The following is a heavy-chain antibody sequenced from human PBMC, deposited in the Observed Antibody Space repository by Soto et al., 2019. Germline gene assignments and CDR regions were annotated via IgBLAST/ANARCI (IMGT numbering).Heavy chain of an antibody. CDR2: IYYSGST. D-gene: IGHD2-21*02. CDR1: GDSVSSGSYY. J-gene: IGHJ5*02. CDR3: ARGYGGGDWDCFDP. V-gene: IGHV4-61*01. Sequence: QVQLQESGPGLVKPSETLSLTCTVSGDSVSSGSYYWSWIRQPPGKGLEWIGYIYYSGSTNYNPSLKSRVTISVDTSNNQFALKLSSVTAADTSVYYCARGYGGGDWDCFDPWGQGTPVTVSS.